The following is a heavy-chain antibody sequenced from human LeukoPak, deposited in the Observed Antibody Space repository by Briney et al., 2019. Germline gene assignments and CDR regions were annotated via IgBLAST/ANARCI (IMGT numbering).Heavy chain of an antibody. V-gene: IGHV4-59*08. Sequence: KPSETLSLTCTVSGGSISSYYWSWIRQPPGKGLEWIGYIYYSGSTKYNPSLKSRVTISVDTSKNQFSLKLSSVTAADTAVYYCASTIMITFGGVIATDYWGQGTLVTVSS. D-gene: IGHD3-16*02. J-gene: IGHJ4*02. CDR2: IYYSGST. CDR3: ASTIMITFGGVIATDY. CDR1: GGSISSYY.